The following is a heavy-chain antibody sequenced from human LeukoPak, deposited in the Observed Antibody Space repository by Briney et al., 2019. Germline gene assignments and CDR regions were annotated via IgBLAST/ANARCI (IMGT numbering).Heavy chain of an antibody. Sequence: PSETLSLTCAVYGGSFSGYYWSWIRQSPGKGLEWIGEINHSGSTNYNPSLKSRVTISVDTSKNQFSLKLSSVTAADTAVYYCARGPGIVVVTATTRSAFDIWGQGTMVTVSS. CDR2: INHSGST. D-gene: IGHD2-21*02. CDR3: ARGPGIVVVTATTRSAFDI. J-gene: IGHJ3*02. V-gene: IGHV4-34*01. CDR1: GGSFSGYY.